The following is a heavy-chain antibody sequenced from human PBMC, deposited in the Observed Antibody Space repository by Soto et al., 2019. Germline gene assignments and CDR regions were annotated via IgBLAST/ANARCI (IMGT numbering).Heavy chain of an antibody. CDR2: IYYSGST. Sequence: PPDTLSLTCTVSGGSISTSSFHWGGIRQPPGKGLEWIVSIYYSGSTYSSPSLKSRVTISVDTSKNQFSLKLSSVTAADTAVYYCARRERAAGTDWWFDPWGQG. D-gene: IGHD6-13*01. J-gene: IGHJ5*02. CDR1: GGSISTSSFH. CDR3: ARRERAAGTDWWFDP. V-gene: IGHV4-39*01.